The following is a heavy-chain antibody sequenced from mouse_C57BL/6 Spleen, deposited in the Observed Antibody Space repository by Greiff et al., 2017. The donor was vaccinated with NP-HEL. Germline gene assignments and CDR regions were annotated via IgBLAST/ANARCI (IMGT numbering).Heavy chain of an antibody. CDR1: GYAFTNYL. CDR3: ARSRSSYNYAMDY. Sequence: VQLQQSGAELVRPGTSVKVSCKASGYAFTNYLIEWVKQRPGQGLEWIGVINPGSGGTNYNEKFKGKATLTADKSSSTAYMQLSSLTSEDSAVYFCARSRSSYNYAMDYWGQGTSVTVSS. J-gene: IGHJ4*01. V-gene: IGHV1-54*01. CDR2: INPGSGGT. D-gene: IGHD1-1*01.